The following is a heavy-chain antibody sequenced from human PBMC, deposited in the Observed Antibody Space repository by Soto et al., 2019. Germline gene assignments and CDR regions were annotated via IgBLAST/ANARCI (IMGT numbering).Heavy chain of an antibody. V-gene: IGHV3-15*01. CDR3: TTDPVDFDY. CDR2: IKSKTDAGTT. CDR1: GFTFSTYS. J-gene: IGHJ4*02. Sequence: GGSLRLSCAASGFTFSTYSMTWVRQAPGKGLEWVGRIKSKTDAGTTDYAAPVKGRFTISRDDSKNTLYLQMNSLNNEDTAVYYSTTDPVDFDYWGQGTLVTVSS.